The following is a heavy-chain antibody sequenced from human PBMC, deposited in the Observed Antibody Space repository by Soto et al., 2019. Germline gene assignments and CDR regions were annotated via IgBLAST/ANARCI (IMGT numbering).Heavy chain of an antibody. D-gene: IGHD2-15*01. V-gene: IGHV2-5*02. J-gene: IGHJ4*02. CDR3: AHGPVYYSGGSYYLFDY. CDR2: IYWDDDK. Sequence: QITLKESGPTLVKPTQTPTLSCTFSGFSLSTSCVDVGSIRQPPGKALDWLALIYWDDDKRYSPSLNSRLTITKDTTKNQVVLTMSNMDPVDTATYYCAHGPVYYSGGSYYLFDYWGQGTLVTVSS. CDR1: GFSLSTSCVD.